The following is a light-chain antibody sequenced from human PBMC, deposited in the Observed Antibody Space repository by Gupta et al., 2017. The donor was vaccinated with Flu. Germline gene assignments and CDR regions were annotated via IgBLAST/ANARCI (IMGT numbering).Light chain of an antibody. CDR2: AAS. V-gene: IGKV1-39*01. CDR1: QNIGNY. J-gene: IGKJ1*01. Sequence: DIQMTQSPSSLSASVGDRVTITCRASQNIGNYLNWYQQKPGKAPNLLIYAASSLQTGVPSRFSGSGSVTDFTLTISSLRPEDFATYYCQQTYSTLWTFGQETKVDVK. CDR3: QQTYSTLWT.